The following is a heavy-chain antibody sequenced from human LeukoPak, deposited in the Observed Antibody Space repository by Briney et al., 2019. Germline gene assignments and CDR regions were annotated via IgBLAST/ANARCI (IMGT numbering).Heavy chain of an antibody. Sequence: GSLRLSCAASGFTVSSNYMTWVRQAPGKGLEWVSVLYSNGDIYYADSVKGRFTISRDNSKNTLYLQLNTLRAEDTAVYYCARYIPSCGGNCNDGFDIWGQGTMVSVSS. CDR3: ARYIPSCGGNCNDGFDI. CDR1: GFTVSSNY. J-gene: IGHJ3*02. CDR2: LYSNGDI. V-gene: IGHV3-53*01. D-gene: IGHD2-21*01.